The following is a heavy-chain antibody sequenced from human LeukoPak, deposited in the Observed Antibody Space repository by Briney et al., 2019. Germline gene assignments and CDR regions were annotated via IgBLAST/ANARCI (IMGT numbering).Heavy chain of an antibody. CDR2: IIPIFGTA. Sequence: GASVKVSCKASGGTFSSYTISWVRQAPGQGLEWMGGIIPIFGTANYAQKFQGRVTITADESTSTAYMELSSLRSEDTAVYYCARGPVGGATYYDGDAFDIWGQGTMVTVSS. CDR3: ARGPVGGATYYDGDAFDI. D-gene: IGHD1-26*01. J-gene: IGHJ3*02. CDR1: GGTFSSYT. V-gene: IGHV1-69*13.